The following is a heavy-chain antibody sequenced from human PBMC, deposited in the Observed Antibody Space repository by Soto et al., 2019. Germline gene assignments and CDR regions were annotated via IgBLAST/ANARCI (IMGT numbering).Heavy chain of an antibody. Sequence: QVQLQESGPGLVKPSETLSLTCTVSGGSITNYYWSWSWIRQPPGKGLEWIGYIYYSGSTSYNPSLKSRVTISVDTSKNQFSLELRSVTAADTAVYYCARDGFCSGGRCFDSYFDLWGPGTPVTVSS. CDR2: IYYSGST. CDR1: GGSITNYY. D-gene: IGHD2-15*01. V-gene: IGHV4-59*01. J-gene: IGHJ2*01. CDR3: ARDGFCSGGRCFDSYFDL.